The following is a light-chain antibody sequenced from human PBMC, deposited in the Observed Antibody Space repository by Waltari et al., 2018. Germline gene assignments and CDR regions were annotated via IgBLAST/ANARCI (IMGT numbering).Light chain of an antibody. J-gene: IGLJ3*02. CDR3: AAWDGSQFARV. CDR2: STN. CDR1: SSIIGSDT. Sequence: QSVLTQPPSASGTPGQRVIISCSGSSSIIGSDTVNWYQQLPGTAPRLLIYSTNQRPSGCPDRFSGSKSGTSAFLAISGLQSEDESDYYCAAWDGSQFARVFGGGTKLSVL. V-gene: IGLV1-44*01.